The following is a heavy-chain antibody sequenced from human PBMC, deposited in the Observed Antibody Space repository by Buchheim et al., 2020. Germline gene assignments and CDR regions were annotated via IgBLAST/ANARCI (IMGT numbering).Heavy chain of an antibody. CDR1: GFTFSSYS. V-gene: IGHV3-48*01. D-gene: IGHD6-6*01. J-gene: IGHJ6*02. CDR2: ISSSSSPI. Sequence: EVQLVESGGGLAQPGGSLRLSCAASGFTFSSYSMKWVRQAPGKGLEWVSYISSSSSPIYYADSVKGRLTISRDNAKNSLYLQMHSLRAEDTAVYYCARGGPYSSSSSYYYYYYGVDVWGQGTT. CDR3: ARGGPYSSSSSYYYYYYGVDV.